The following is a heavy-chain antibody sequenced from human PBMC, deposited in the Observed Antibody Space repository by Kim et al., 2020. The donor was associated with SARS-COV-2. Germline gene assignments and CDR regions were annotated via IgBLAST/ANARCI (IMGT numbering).Heavy chain of an antibody. Sequence: ESGKGRFTISRDNSKTTLYLQMNSLRAEDTAVYYCAKDLDGDYWGVFDYWGQGALVTVSS. CDR3: AKDLDGDYWGVFDY. J-gene: IGHJ4*02. D-gene: IGHD4-17*01. V-gene: IGHV3-23*01.